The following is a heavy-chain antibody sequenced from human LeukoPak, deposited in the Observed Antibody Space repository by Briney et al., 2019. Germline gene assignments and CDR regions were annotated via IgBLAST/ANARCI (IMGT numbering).Heavy chain of an antibody. Sequence: GGSLRLSCAASGFTFSSYEMNWVRQAPGKGLEWVSYISSSGSTIYYADSVKGRFTISRDNAKNSLYLQMNSLRAEDTAVYYCARAEAVVRPIHYYYYYMDVWGKGTTVTVSS. CDR2: ISSSGSTI. CDR1: GFTFSSYE. CDR3: ARAEAVVRPIHYYYYYMDV. V-gene: IGHV3-48*03. J-gene: IGHJ6*03. D-gene: IGHD3-22*01.